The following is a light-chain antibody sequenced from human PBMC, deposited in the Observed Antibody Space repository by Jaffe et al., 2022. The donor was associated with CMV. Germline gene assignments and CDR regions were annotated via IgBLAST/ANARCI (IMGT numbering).Light chain of an antibody. J-gene: IGKJ5*01. CDR3: HQYAMSPRA. Sequence: EIVLTQSPGTLSLSPGEGATLSCKASQSVGSNYLAWYQQRPGQAPRLLIYTASTRATGVPDRFSGSGSGTDFTLTISRLEPEDFGVYYCHQYAMSPRAFGQGTRLE. CDR2: TAS. V-gene: IGKV3-20*01. CDR1: QSVGSNY.